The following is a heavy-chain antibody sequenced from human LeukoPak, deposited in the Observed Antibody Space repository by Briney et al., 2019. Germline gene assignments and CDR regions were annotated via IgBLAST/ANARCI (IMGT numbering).Heavy chain of an antibody. D-gene: IGHD1-14*01. CDR3: ATETNGHHYDY. V-gene: IGHV3-21*06. Sequence: RGSLRLSCTASGLTFSTSGFNWVRQAPGKGLEWVASIGPTGSDRYHADSIKGRFTISRDNANNFLYLQMNSLRAEDTAVYYCATETNGHHYDYWGQGTLLTVSS. CDR2: IGPTGSDR. CDR1: GLTFSTSG. J-gene: IGHJ4*02.